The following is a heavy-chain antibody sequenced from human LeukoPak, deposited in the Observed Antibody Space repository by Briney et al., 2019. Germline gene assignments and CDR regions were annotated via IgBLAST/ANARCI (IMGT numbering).Heavy chain of an antibody. CDR1: GGTFSSYA. D-gene: IGHD5-18*01. CDR2: IIPIFGTA. Sequence: SVKVSCKASGGTFSSYAISWVRQAPGQGLEWMGGIIPIFGTANYAQKFQGRVTITADESTSTAYMELSSLRSEDTAVYYCARERYSYGYDGFDYWGQGTLVTVSS. J-gene: IGHJ4*02. V-gene: IGHV1-69*13. CDR3: ARERYSYGYDGFDY.